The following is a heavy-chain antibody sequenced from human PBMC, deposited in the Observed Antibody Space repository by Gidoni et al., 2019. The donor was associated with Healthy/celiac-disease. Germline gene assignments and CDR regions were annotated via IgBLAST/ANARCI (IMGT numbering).Heavy chain of an antibody. D-gene: IGHD5-12*01. Sequence: EVQLVQSGAEVKTPGESLTISCKGSGYSFTSYWIGWVRQMPGKGLEWMGIIYPGDSETSYSPSFQGQVTISADKSISTAYLQWSSLKASDTAMYYCARNRMTGYSGYDFPLGYYYMDVWGKGTTVTVSS. J-gene: IGHJ6*03. CDR3: ARNRMTGYSGYDFPLGYYYMDV. CDR2: IYPGDSET. V-gene: IGHV5-51*03. CDR1: GYSFTSYW.